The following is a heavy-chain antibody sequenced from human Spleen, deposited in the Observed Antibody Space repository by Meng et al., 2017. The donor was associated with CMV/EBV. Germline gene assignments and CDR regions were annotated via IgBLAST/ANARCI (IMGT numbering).Heavy chain of an antibody. CDR2: IKTKVDGGTT. J-gene: IGHJ1*01. V-gene: IGHV3-15*01. CDR3: TGGYFQD. Sequence: SWIRQYPGKGLEWVGRIKTKVDGGTTDYAAPVKDRFVISRDDSENTLYLQMNSLKTEDTAVYYCTGGYFQDWGQGTLVTVSS.